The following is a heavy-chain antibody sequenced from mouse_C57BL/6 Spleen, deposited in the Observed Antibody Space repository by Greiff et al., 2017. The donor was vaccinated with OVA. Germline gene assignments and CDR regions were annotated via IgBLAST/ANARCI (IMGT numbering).Heavy chain of an antibody. D-gene: IGHD1-1*01. J-gene: IGHJ4*01. CDR2: INPYNGGT. CDR3: ARFDTTVVATNYYAMDY. CDR1: GYTFTDYY. Sequence: EVQLQQSGPVLVKPGASVKMSCKASGYTFTDYYMNWVKQSHGKSLEWIGVINPYNGGTSYNQKFKGKATLTVDKSSSTAYMELNSLTSEDSAVYYCARFDTTVVATNYYAMDYWGQGTSVTVSS. V-gene: IGHV1-19*01.